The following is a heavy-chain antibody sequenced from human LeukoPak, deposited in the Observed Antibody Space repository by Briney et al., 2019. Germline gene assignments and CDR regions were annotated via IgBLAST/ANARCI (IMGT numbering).Heavy chain of an antibody. Sequence: GASVKVSCKASGGTFSSYAISWVRQAPGQGLEWMGRIIPIFGIANYAQKFQGRVTITADKSTSTAYMELSSLRSEDTAVYYCARDLSGVLDGSGYYYWNWFDPWGQGTLVTVSS. D-gene: IGHD3-22*01. J-gene: IGHJ5*02. CDR3: ARDLSGVLDGSGYYYWNWFDP. CDR1: GGTFSSYA. CDR2: IIPIFGIA. V-gene: IGHV1-69*17.